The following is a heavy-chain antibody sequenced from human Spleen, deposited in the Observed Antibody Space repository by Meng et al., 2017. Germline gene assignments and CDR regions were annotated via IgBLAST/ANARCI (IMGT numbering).Heavy chain of an antibody. CDR3: ATDFTSSAEGGY. V-gene: IGHV3-33*01. CDR1: GFTFSNCG. Sequence: GGSLRLSCIASGFTFSNCGMHWVRQAPGKGLEWVALIWFDGSDKYYADSVKGRFTISRDNSKNTLYLQMNSLGAEDTAVYYCATDFTSSAEGGYLGQGTLVTVSS. J-gene: IGHJ4*02. CDR2: IWFDGSDK. D-gene: IGHD6-25*01.